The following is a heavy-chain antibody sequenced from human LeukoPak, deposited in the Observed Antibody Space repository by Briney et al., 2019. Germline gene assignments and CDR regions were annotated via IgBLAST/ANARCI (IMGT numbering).Heavy chain of an antibody. CDR2: IYYSGGT. J-gene: IGHJ4*02. Sequence: PSETLSLTCTVSGGSINSSSYYWGWIRQPPGKGLEWIGSIYYSGGTYYNPSLKSRVTISVDTSKNQFSLKLSSVTAADTAVYYCASWDLGELSFYFDYWGQGTLVTVSS. CDR3: ASWDLGELSFYFDY. V-gene: IGHV4-39*01. CDR1: GGSINSSSYY. D-gene: IGHD3-16*02.